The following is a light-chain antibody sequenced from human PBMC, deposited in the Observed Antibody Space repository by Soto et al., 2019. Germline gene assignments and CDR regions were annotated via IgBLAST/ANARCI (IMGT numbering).Light chain of an antibody. CDR1: TSGVGGSNY. V-gene: IGLV2-14*01. CDR2: EVS. J-gene: IGLJ1*01. CDR3: SSYATGSNSPYA. Sequence: QSVLTQPASVSGSPGQSITISCTGTTSGVGGSNYVSWFQHHPGKAPKLVIFEVSNRPSGVSNRISGSKSGNTASLTISGLQAEDEADYYCSSYATGSNSPYAFGTGTKVTVL.